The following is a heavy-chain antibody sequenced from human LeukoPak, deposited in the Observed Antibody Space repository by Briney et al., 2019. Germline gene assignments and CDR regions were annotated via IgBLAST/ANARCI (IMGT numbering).Heavy chain of an antibody. CDR3: VRGPGY. Sequence: GGSLRLSCSVSGFTFSTYVMHWVRQAPGKGLEYVSAISSNGDNTYYADSVKGRFTISRDNPKNTLYLQMSSLRADDTAVYYCVRGPGYWCQGTLVTGSS. CDR1: GFTFSTYV. V-gene: IGHV3-64D*06. CDR2: ISSNGDNT. J-gene: IGHJ4*02.